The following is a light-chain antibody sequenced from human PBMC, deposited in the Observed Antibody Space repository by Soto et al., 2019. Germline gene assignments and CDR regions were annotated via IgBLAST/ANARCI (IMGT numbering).Light chain of an antibody. Sequence: DIQMTQSPSTLSASVGDRVTITCRASQSISSWLAWYQQKPGKAPKLLIYKASTLESGVPSRFSGTGFGTEFTLTISSLQPDDFATYYCLQYDGYSGRTFGQGTKVEIK. CDR1: QSISSW. CDR3: LQYDGYSGRT. CDR2: KAS. J-gene: IGKJ1*01. V-gene: IGKV1-5*03.